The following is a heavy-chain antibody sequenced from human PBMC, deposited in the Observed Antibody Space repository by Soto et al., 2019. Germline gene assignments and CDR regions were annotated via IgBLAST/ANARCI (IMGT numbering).Heavy chain of an antibody. V-gene: IGHV4-39*01. CDR3: ARVRDWFDP. Sequence: SETLSLTCTVSGDSITSINNYWGWIRQPPGMGLEWIANIYYDGSTFYNPSLKSRVAMSIDTSKNQFSLNLTSVTATDTAVYYCARVRDWFDPWGQGTLVTVSS. J-gene: IGHJ5*02. D-gene: IGHD3-3*01. CDR1: GDSITSINNY. CDR2: IYYDGST.